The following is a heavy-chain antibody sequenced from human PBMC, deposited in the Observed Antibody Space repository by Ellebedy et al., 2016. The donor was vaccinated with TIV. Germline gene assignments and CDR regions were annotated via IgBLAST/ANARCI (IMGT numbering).Heavy chain of an antibody. CDR2: INPSGGST. CDR1: GYRFTYNY. D-gene: IGHD1-26*01. CDR3: ARAVGATRRAGYWYFDL. Sequence: ASVKVSCKASGYRFTYNYIHWVRQAPGQGLEWMGIINPSGGSTSYAQKFQGRVTMTRDTSTSTVYMELSGLRSEDTAVYYCARAVGATRRAGYWYFDLWGRGTLVTVSS. V-gene: IGHV1-46*01. J-gene: IGHJ2*01.